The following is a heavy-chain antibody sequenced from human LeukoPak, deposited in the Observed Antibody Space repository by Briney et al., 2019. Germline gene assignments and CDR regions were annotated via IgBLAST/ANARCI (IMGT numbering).Heavy chain of an antibody. D-gene: IGHD1-26*01. CDR1: GFTFDDYA. CDR2: IRYDGSNK. J-gene: IGHJ4*02. CDR3: AKGIRAVGATNFDY. V-gene: IGHV3-30*02. Sequence: GGSLRLSCAASGFTFDDYAMHWVRQAPGKGLEWVTFIRYDGSNKYYVDSVKGRFTISRDNSKNTLYLQMDSLRPEDTAMYYCAKGIRAVGATNFDYWGQGTLVTVSS.